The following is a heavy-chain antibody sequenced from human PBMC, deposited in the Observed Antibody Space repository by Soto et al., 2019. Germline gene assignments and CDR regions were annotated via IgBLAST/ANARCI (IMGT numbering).Heavy chain of an antibody. CDR3: ARGGYYDNSWGKLSHYGLDV. D-gene: IGHD3-16*01. CDR1: GYTFIRYG. J-gene: IGHJ6*02. CDR2: ISPYNDNT. Sequence: QVQLAQSTGEVKKPGASVRVSCKATGYTFIRYGIAWVRQAPGQGVEWMGWISPYNDNTVYAQKFQGRVTMTADTSTRTVYMNLRGLKSDDTAVYYCARGGYYDNSWGKLSHYGLDVWGQGTSVSVSS. V-gene: IGHV1-18*01.